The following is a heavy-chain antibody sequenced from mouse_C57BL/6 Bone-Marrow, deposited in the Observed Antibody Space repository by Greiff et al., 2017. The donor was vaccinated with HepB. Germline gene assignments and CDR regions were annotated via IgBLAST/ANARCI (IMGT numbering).Heavy chain of an antibody. J-gene: IGHJ2*01. CDR1: GYTFTNYW. Sequence: VQLQQSGAELVRPGPSVKMSCKASGYTFTNYWIGWAKQRPGHGLEWIGDIYPGGGYTNYNEKFKGKATLTADKSSSTAYMQFSSLTSEDSAIYYCARGGLVYFDYWGQGTTLTVSS. V-gene: IGHV1-63*01. D-gene: IGHD3-3*01. CDR3: ARGGLVYFDY. CDR2: IYPGGGYT.